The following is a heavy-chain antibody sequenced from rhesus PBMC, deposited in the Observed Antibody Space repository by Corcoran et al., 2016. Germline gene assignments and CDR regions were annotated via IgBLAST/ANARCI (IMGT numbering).Heavy chain of an antibody. CDR3: ARHWYYYSGSYDILDY. V-gene: IGHV4-169*01. CDR2: SYGRGHST. CDR1: GGSISSNY. J-gene: IGHJ4*01. Sequence: QLQLQESGPGLVKPSETLSVTCAVSGGSISSNYWSWIRQPPGKGLAWIGRSYGRGHSTNHNPALKSRVSLSVDTSKNQLSLKLSSVTAADTAVYYCARHWYYYSGSYDILDYWGQGVLVTVSS. D-gene: IGHD3-16*01.